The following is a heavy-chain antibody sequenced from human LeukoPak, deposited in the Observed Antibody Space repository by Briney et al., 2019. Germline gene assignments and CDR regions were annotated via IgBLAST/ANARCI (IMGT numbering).Heavy chain of an antibody. D-gene: IGHD4-17*01. V-gene: IGHV3-23*01. CDR2: IRGSGGST. Sequence: GSLRLSCAASGFTFDDYAMHWVRQAPGKGLEWVSAIRGSGGSTNYGDSVKGRFTISRDNSKNTLYLKMNSLRAEDTAVYYCAKESTVTPGNVNWFDTWGQGTLVTVSS. J-gene: IGHJ5*02. CDR1: GFTFDDYA. CDR3: AKESTVTPGNVNWFDT.